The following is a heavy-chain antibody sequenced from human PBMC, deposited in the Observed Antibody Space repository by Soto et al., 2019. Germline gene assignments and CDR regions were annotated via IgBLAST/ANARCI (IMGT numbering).Heavy chain of an antibody. Sequence: QVQLVQSGAEVRQPASSVKVSCKTSGGTFSSYAISWVRQAPGQGLEWMGGIVPIVDTSTYAQKFQGRVTITTDESTSTVEMEPSSLRSDDTAVYYCVRVVAIPGYPDNWGQGTPVTVSS. CDR3: VRVVAIPGYPDN. CDR1: GGTFSSYA. D-gene: IGHD5-12*01. CDR2: IVPIVDTS. J-gene: IGHJ4*02. V-gene: IGHV1-69*05.